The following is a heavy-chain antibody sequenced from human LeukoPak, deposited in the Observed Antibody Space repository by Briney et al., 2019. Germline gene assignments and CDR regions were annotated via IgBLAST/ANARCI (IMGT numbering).Heavy chain of an antibody. CDR3: ARHRHDYGDYGPRGMDV. CDR2: IYHSGGT. J-gene: IGHJ6*04. D-gene: IGHD4-17*01. CDR1: GASITTDSYY. Sequence: SETLSLTCAVSGASITTDSYYWSWIRQPPGKGLEWIGYIYHSGGTSYNPSLKSRVTISVDTSKNQFSLRLSSVTAADTAVYYCARHRHDYGDYGPRGMDVWGKGTTVTVSS. V-gene: IGHV4-61*01.